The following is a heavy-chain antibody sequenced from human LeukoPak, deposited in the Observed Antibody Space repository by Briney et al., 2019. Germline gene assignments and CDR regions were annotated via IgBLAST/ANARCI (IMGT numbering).Heavy chain of an antibody. D-gene: IGHD3-16*01. CDR3: ARWTWGNFDY. CDR2: ISYSGST. J-gene: IGHJ4*02. V-gene: IGHV4-59*13. CDR1: GGSISSYY. Sequence: SETLPLTCTVSGGSISSYYWSWIRHPPGNGLEWIRYISYSGSTNYNPSLKSRVTISVDTSKNQFSLKLSSVTAADAAVYYCARWTWGNFDYWGQGTLVTVSS.